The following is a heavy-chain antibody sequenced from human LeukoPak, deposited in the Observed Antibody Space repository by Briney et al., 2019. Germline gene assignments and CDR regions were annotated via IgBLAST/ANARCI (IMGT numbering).Heavy chain of an antibody. CDR2: IYYGGST. Sequence: PSETLSLTCTVSGGSISSSSYYWGWIRQPPGKGLEWIGNIYYGGSTYYNPSLKSRVTISVDTSKNQFSLKLTSVTAADTAVYYCARPYSSSDWYFDLWGRGTLVTVSS. CDR1: GGSISSSSYY. V-gene: IGHV4-39*01. J-gene: IGHJ2*01. D-gene: IGHD6-6*01. CDR3: ARPYSSSDWYFDL.